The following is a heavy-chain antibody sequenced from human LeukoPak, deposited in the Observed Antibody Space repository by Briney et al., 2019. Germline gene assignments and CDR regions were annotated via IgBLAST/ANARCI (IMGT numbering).Heavy chain of an antibody. J-gene: IGHJ4*02. CDR1: GYTFTTYA. Sequence: ASVKVSCKASGYTFTTYAMHWVRQAPGQRLEWMGWSNAGNGNTKYSQEFQGRVTITRDTSASTAYMELNSLRAEDTAVYYCARGGHYCSSTSCYTGFDYWGQGTLVTVSS. D-gene: IGHD2-2*02. CDR3: ARGGHYCSSTSCYTGFDY. V-gene: IGHV1-3*02. CDR2: SNAGNGNT.